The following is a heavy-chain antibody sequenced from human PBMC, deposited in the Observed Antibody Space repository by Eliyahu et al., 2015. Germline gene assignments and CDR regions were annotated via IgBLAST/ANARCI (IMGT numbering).Heavy chain of an antibody. CDR3: ARGGSGGDLLDH. V-gene: IGHV1-18*01. CDR1: GYRFLDYA. D-gene: IGHD3-10*01. J-gene: IGHJ5*02. CDR2: NRPYNDRT. Sequence: QVQLVQSEAEVKRPGASVKVSCKASGYRFLDYAITWVRQAPGQGLEWMGFNRPYNDRTMSAQKFQGRVTISTDTSTNTGYMELSDLKSDDTAVYFCARGGSGGDLLDHWGQGTLITVSS.